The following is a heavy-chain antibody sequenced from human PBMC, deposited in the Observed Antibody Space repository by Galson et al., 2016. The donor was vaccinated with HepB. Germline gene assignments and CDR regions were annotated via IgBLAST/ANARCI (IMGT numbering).Heavy chain of an antibody. V-gene: IGHV3-30*18. Sequence: SLRLSCAASGFTFSSYGMHWVRQAPGKGLEWVAVTSYDGSKKYYGDSVKGRFTISRDNSKNTLFLQMNSLRPEDTAVYYCTKRSRADEYSSSWLTYYYGMDVWGQGTTVTVSS. CDR2: TSYDGSKK. D-gene: IGHD6-13*01. J-gene: IGHJ6*02. CDR3: TKRSRADEYSSSWLTYYYGMDV. CDR1: GFTFSSYG.